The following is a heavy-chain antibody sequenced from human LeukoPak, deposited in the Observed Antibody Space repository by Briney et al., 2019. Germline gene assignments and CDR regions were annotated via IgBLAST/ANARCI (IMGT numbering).Heavy chain of an antibody. CDR1: GGSISSGDYY. J-gene: IGHJ6*03. CDR2: IYYSGST. V-gene: IGHV4-30-4*08. Sequence: SETLSLTCTVSGGSISSGDYYWSWIRQPPGKGLEWIGYIYYSGSTYYNPSLKSRVTISVDTSKNQFSLKLSSVTAADTAVYYCAVGVWSGYYTVYYMDVWGKGTTVTVSS. D-gene: IGHD3-3*01. CDR3: AVGVWSGYYTVYYMDV.